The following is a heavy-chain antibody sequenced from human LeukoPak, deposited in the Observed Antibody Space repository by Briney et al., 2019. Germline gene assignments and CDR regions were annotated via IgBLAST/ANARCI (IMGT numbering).Heavy chain of an antibody. CDR1: GYTFTGYY. CDR3: ASDYDSSGYHSHDAFDI. V-gene: IGHV1-2*02. J-gene: IGHJ3*02. D-gene: IGHD3-22*01. Sequence: ASVKVSCKASGYTFTGYYMHWVRQAPGQGLEWMGWINPNSGGTNYAQKFQGRVTMTRDTSTSTAYMELSRLRSDDTAVYYCASDYDSSGYHSHDAFDIWGQGTMVTVSS. CDR2: INPNSGGT.